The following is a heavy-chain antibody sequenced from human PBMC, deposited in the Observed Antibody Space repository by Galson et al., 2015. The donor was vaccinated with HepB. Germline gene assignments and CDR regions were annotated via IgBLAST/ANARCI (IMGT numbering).Heavy chain of an antibody. D-gene: IGHD6-19*01. CDR1: GFTFNNYA. CDR2: IGSNGVNT. V-gene: IGHV3-23*01. Sequence: SLRLSCAASGFTFNNYAMSWVRQAPGKGLEWVSSIGSNGVNTYYTESVRGRFTVSRDNSKKTVSLQMNSLRAEDTAVYYCARESYGRGWNYFDYWGQGTLVTVSS. CDR3: ARESYGRGWNYFDY. J-gene: IGHJ4*02.